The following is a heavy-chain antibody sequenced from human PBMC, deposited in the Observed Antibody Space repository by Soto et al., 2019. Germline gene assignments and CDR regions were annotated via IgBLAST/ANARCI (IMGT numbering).Heavy chain of an antibody. CDR1: GFTFSLYW. CDR3: ARAGVVVTDY. V-gene: IGHV3-74*01. D-gene: IGHD2-21*02. J-gene: IGHJ4*02. CDR2: INTDGSST. Sequence: EVQLVESGGGLVQPGGSLRLSCAASGFTFSLYWMHWVRQVRGKGLVWVSRINTDGSSTTYADSVKGRFTISRDNAKNTVYLQINSLRAEDTAVYYCARAGVVVTDYWGQGTLVTVSS.